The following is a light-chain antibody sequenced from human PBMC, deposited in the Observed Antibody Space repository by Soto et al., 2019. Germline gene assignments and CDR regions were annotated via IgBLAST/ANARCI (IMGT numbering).Light chain of an antibody. Sequence: QSALTQPASVSGSPGQSITISCTGTSSDVGGYNYVSWYQQHPGKAPKLMIYEVSNRPSGVSNRFSGSKSGNTASLTISGLQAEDEADYYCCSYAGSRHYVFGTGTKVTVL. CDR2: EVS. CDR3: CSYAGSRHYV. J-gene: IGLJ1*01. CDR1: SSDVGGYNY. V-gene: IGLV2-14*01.